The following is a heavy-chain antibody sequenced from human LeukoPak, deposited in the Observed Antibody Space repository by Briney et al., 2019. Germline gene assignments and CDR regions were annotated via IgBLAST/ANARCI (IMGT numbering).Heavy chain of an antibody. J-gene: IGHJ6*02. CDR1: GGSISSGGYS. Sequence: PSQTLSLTCAVSGGSISSGGYSWSWIRQPPGKGLEWIGYIYHSGSTYYNPSLKSRVTISVDRSKNQFSLKLSSVTAADTAVYYCARGGVTYYYYGMDVWGQGTTVTISS. V-gene: IGHV4-30-2*01. CDR3: ARGGVTYYYYGMDV. CDR2: IYHSGST. D-gene: IGHD2-21*02.